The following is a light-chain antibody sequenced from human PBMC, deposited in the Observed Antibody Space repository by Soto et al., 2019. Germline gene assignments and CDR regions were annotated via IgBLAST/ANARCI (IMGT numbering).Light chain of an antibody. Sequence: ILLTQSPGTLSLSPGERTTLSCRASQSISSYLAWYQQKPGQGPRLLIYGASSRATGTPDRFSGSGSGTDFTLTINRLEPEDFALYYCQQYGSSPPTFGQGTKVDIK. CDR3: QQYGSSPPT. V-gene: IGKV3-20*01. CDR1: QSISSY. CDR2: GAS. J-gene: IGKJ1*01.